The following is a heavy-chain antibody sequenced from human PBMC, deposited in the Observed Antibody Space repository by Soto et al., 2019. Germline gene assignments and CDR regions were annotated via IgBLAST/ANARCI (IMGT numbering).Heavy chain of an antibody. V-gene: IGHV3-15*01. CDR2: IKSKTDGGTT. CDR1: GFTFSNAW. J-gene: IGHJ6*03. CDR3: TTDGRHVVVVAATHYYYYMDV. Sequence: EVQLVESGGGLVQPGGSLRLSCAASGFTFSNAWMSWVRQAPGKGLEWVGRIKSKTDGGTTDYAAPVKGRFTISRDDSKNTLYLQMNSLKTEDTAVYYCTTDGRHVVVVAATHYYYYMDVWGKGTTVTVSS. D-gene: IGHD2-15*01.